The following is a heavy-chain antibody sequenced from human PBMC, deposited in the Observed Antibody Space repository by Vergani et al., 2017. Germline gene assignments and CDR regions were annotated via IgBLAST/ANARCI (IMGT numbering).Heavy chain of an antibody. Sequence: QVQLVESGGGVVQPGRSLRLSCAASGFTFSSYAMHWVRQAPGKGPEWVAVISYDGSNKYYADSVKGRFTISRDNSKNTLYLQMNSLRAEDTAVYYCARDGGDLADSLANDAFDIWGQGTMVTVSS. J-gene: IGHJ3*02. CDR2: ISYDGSNK. V-gene: IGHV3-30-3*01. CDR1: GFTFSSYA. CDR3: ARDGGDLADSLANDAFDI. D-gene: IGHD2-21*02.